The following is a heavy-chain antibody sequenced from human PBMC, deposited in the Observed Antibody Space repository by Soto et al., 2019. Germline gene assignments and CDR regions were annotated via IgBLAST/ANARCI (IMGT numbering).Heavy chain of an antibody. Sequence: GSGPTLVNPTQTLTLTCTFSGFSLSTSGVGVGWIRQPPGKALEWLALIYWNDDKRYSPSLKSRLTITKDTSKNQVVLTMTNMDPVDTATYYCAHSSPITYYYDSSGYYHTYNWLDPWGQGTMVTVYS. CDR3: AHSSPITYYYDSSGYYHTYNWLDP. V-gene: IGHV2-5*01. CDR1: GFSLSTSGVG. J-gene: IGHJ5*02. D-gene: IGHD3-22*01. CDR2: IYWNDDK.